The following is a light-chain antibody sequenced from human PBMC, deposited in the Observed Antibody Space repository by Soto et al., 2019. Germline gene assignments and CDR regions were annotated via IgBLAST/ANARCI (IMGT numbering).Light chain of an antibody. V-gene: IGLV2-14*01. CDR1: SSDVAVYNY. J-gene: IGLJ2*01. CDR3: SSHATSSTMV. CDR2: DVT. Sequence: QSVLTQPASVSGSPGQAITISCTGTSSDVAVYNYVSWYQQHPGKAPKLMIDDVTDRPSGISNRFSGSKSGYTASLTISGLQAEDEADYYCSSHATSSTMVFGGGTKLTVL.